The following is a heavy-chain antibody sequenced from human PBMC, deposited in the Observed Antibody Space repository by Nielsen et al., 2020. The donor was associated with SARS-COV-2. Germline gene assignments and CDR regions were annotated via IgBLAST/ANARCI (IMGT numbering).Heavy chain of an antibody. J-gene: IGHJ6*02. CDR1: GFTFTSSA. Sequence: SVKVSCKASGFTFTSSAVQWVRQARGQRLEWIGWIVVGSGNTNYAQKFQERVTITRDMSTSTAYMELSSLRSEDTAVYYCAADLRVTMVRGLPNMDVWGQGTTVTVSS. D-gene: IGHD3-10*01. V-gene: IGHV1-58*01. CDR3: AADLRVTMVRGLPNMDV. CDR2: IVVGSGNT.